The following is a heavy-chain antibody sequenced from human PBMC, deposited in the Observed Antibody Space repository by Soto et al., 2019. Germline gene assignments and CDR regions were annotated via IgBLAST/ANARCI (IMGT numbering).Heavy chain of an antibody. CDR1: GASINSGRYC. J-gene: IGHJ4*02. V-gene: IGHV4-61*01. Sequence: PSETLSLTCSVSGASINSGRYCWSWIRQVPGKGLEWVASIYYSGTSNYNPSLKSRVTMSVDTSKNHFSLKLTSVTAADTAVYYCAAVGGYYGDYPNFDYWGRGTLVTVSS. CDR3: AAVGGYYGDYPNFDY. CDR2: IYYSGTS. D-gene: IGHD4-17*01.